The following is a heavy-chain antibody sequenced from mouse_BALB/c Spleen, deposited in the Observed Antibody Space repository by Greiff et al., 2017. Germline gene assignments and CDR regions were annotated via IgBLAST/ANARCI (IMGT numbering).Heavy chain of an antibody. CDR1: GYTFTDYA. CDR2: ISTYYGDA. V-gene: IGHV1S137*01. J-gene: IGHJ4*01. CDR3: AREITTVVRYAMDY. D-gene: IGHD1-1*01. Sequence: VQLQESGAELVRPGVSVKISCKGSGYTFTDYAMHWVKQSHAKSLEWIGVISTYYGDASYNQKFKGKATMTVDKSSSTAYMELARLTSEDSAIYYCAREITTVVRYAMDYWGQGTSVTVSS.